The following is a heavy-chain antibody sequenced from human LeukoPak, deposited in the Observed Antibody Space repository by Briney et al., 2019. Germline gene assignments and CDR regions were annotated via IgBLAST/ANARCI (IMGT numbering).Heavy chain of an antibody. V-gene: IGHV3-21*01. CDR3: ARDGHCSGGSCYSLDGMGV. J-gene: IGHJ6*02. D-gene: IGHD2-15*01. Sequence: GGSLRLSCAASGFTFSSYSMNWVRQAPGKGLEWVSSISSSSSYIYYADSVKGRFTISRDNAKNSLYLQMNSLRAEDTAVYYCARDGHCSGGSCYSLDGMGVWGQGTTVTVSS. CDR1: GFTFSSYS. CDR2: ISSSSSYI.